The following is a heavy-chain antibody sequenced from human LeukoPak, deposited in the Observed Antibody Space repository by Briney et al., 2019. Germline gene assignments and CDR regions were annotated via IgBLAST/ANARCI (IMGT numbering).Heavy chain of an antibody. CDR1: GYTFTIYG. J-gene: IGHJ5*02. CDR3: ASLNYYDCTGSRFDL. D-gene: IGHD3-22*01. Sequence: GASVTVSCTASGYTFTIYGISWVRQAPGQGHEWMGRIIPNLDVANYAQKFQGRVTISADTVTSTAYMEMSSLRSEDTAVYYCASLNYYDCTGSRFDLGGRGTVVSV. CDR2: IIPNLDVA. V-gene: IGHV1-69*04.